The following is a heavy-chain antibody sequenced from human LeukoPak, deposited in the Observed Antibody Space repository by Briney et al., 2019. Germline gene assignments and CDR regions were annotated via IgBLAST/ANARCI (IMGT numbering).Heavy chain of an antibody. CDR3: AKLVRGGRSYWFDP. Sequence: SETLSLTCAVSGGSFSDYDWSWIRQPPGKGLEWIGRIYTSGSTNYSPSLKSRVTISVDTSKNQFSLNLSSVTAADTAVYYCAKLVRGGRSYWFDPWGQGTLVTVSS. CDR1: GGSFSDYD. D-gene: IGHD3-10*01. CDR2: IYTSGST. J-gene: IGHJ5*02. V-gene: IGHV4-4*08.